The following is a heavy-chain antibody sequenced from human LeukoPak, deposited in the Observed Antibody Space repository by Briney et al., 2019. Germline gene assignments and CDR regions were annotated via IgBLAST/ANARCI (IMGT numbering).Heavy chain of an antibody. CDR1: GGSINSYY. CDR3: ARRGDYYGSGSSFDY. Sequence: SETLTLTCTVSGGSINSYYWSWIRQPPGKGLEWIGYIYYSGSTNYNPSLKSRVTISVDTSKNQFSLKLSSVTAADTAVYYCARRGDYYGSGSSFDYWGQGTLVTVSS. D-gene: IGHD3-10*01. J-gene: IGHJ4*02. V-gene: IGHV4-59*08. CDR2: IYYSGST.